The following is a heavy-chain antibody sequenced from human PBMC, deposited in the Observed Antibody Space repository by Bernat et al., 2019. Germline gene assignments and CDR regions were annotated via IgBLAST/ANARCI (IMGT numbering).Heavy chain of an antibody. Sequence: QVQLVESGGGVVQPGRSLRLSWAASGFTFSSYGMHWVRQTPGKGLEWLAVISFDGRNQYYPDSVKGRFTISRDNFKNTLDLQMNSLRPEDTAVYCCAKGVSAGSTHFKWSGMDVWGQGTTVTVSS. CDR3: AKGVSAGSTHFKWSGMDV. V-gene: IGHV3-30*18. D-gene: IGHD3-3*02. CDR1: GFTFSSYG. J-gene: IGHJ6*02. CDR2: ISFDGRNQ.